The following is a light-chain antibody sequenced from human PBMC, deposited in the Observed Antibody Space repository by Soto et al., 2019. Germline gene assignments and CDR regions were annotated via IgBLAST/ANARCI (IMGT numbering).Light chain of an antibody. V-gene: IGKV3-20*01. CDR3: QQYSSSGGT. CDR1: QSVSSSC. Sequence: EIVLTQSPGTLSLSPGERATLSCRASQSVSSSCLAWYQQKPGQAPRLLMYGASSRATGIPDRFSGSGSGTDFTLTISRLEPEDFAVYYCQQYSSSGGTFGQGTKVEIK. J-gene: IGKJ1*01. CDR2: GAS.